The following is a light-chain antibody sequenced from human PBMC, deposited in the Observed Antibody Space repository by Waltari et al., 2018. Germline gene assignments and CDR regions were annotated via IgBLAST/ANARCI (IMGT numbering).Light chain of an antibody. CDR3: SSFTTSYTRL. V-gene: IGLV2-14*01. CDR2: EVS. J-gene: IGLJ3*02. Sequence: QSALTQPASVSGSPRQSITISCTGTSSDVGGYKYVSWYQQHPGKVPKVIIYEVSNRPSGGSNRFSGSKSGNTASLTISGLQAEDEADYYCSSFTTSYTRLFGGGTKLTVL. CDR1: SSDVGGYKY.